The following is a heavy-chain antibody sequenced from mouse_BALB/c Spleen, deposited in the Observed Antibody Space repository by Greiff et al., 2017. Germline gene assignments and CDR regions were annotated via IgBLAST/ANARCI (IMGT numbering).Heavy chain of an antibody. CDR2: IYPSDSYT. Sequence: QVQLQQPGAELVRPGASVKLSCKASGYTFTSYWINWVKQRPGQGLEWIGNIYPSDSYTNYNQKFKDKATLTVDKSSSTAYMQLSSPTSEDSAVYYCTRGEFDYWGQGTTLTVSS. CDR1: GYTFTSYW. CDR3: TRGEFDY. V-gene: IGHV1-69*02. J-gene: IGHJ2*01.